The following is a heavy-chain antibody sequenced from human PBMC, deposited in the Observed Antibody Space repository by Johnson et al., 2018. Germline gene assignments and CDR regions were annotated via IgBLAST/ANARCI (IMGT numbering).Heavy chain of an antibody. D-gene: IGHD6-19*01. CDR3: AREGLVGYYYYGMDV. CDR1: GFTFSSYA. J-gene: IGHJ6*02. Sequence: VQLVQSGGGLVQPGGSLRLSCAASGFTFSSYAMHWVRQATGKGLEWVSALGTAGDTYYPGSVKGRFTISRENAKHALYLQMNSMRAGDTAVYYCAREGLVGYYYYGMDVWGQGTRVTVSS. V-gene: IGHV3-13*01. CDR2: LGTAGDT.